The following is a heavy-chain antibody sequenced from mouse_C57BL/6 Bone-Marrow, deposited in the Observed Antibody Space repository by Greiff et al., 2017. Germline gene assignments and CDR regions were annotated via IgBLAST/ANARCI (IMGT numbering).Heavy chain of an antibody. CDR3: AGGRYYYGSSYGDY. CDR1: GYTFTSYT. D-gene: IGHD1-1*01. Sequence: QVQLQQSGAELARPGASVKMSCKASGYTFTSYTMHWVQQRPGQGLEWIGYINPSSGNTKYTQKFKDKATLTADKSSSTAYMRLSSLTSEDYAVYYCAGGRYYYGSSYGDYWGQGTTLTVSS. CDR2: INPSSGNT. J-gene: IGHJ2*01. V-gene: IGHV1-4*01.